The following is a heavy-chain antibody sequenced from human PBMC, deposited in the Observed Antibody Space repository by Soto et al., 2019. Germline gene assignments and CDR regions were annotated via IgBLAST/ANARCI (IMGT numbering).Heavy chain of an antibody. Sequence: PGGSLRLSCAASGFIFSNYAMHWVRRAPGKGLEWVGLISYDGSNKYYADSMKGRFTISRDNAKNKLFLQMNSLRPEDTAVYHCAKEVGDRSAYYYEPLWGQGTLVTVSS. CDR1: GFIFSNYA. CDR2: ISYDGSNK. V-gene: IGHV3-30*18. J-gene: IGHJ4*02. D-gene: IGHD3-22*01. CDR3: AKEVGDRSAYYYEPL.